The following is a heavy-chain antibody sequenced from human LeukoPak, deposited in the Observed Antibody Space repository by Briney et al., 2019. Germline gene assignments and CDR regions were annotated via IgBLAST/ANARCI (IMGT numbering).Heavy chain of an antibody. CDR3: ARGVPAYCGGDCYSDAFDI. CDR1: GFTFSSYD. Sequence: GGSLRLSCAASGFTFSSYDMHWVRQATGKGLEWVSAICTAGDTYYPGSVMGRFTISKENAKNSLYLQMNSLSAGDTAVYYCARGVPAYCGGDCYSDAFDIWGQGTMVTVSS. CDR2: ICTAGDT. J-gene: IGHJ3*02. V-gene: IGHV3-13*01. D-gene: IGHD2-21*02.